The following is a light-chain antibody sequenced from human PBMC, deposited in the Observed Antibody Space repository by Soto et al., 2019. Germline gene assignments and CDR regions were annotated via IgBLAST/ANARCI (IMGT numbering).Light chain of an antibody. CDR2: DAS. Sequence: EIVLTQSPATLSLSPGETATLSCRASQSVGSYLAWYQPKPGQAPRLLVYDASTSAIGIPARFSGSGSWTHFTLTISGLQSEDFAVYYCQQGSNWPRTFGGGTEVEIK. CDR1: QSVGSY. V-gene: IGKV3-11*01. CDR3: QQGSNWPRT. J-gene: IGKJ4*01.